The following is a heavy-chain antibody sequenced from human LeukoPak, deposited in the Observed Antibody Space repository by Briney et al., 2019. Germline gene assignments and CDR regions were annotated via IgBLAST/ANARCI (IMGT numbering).Heavy chain of an antibody. CDR2: INTNTGNP. Sequence: ASVKVSCKASGYAFIDYAINWVRQAPGQGLEWMGWINTNTGNPTYAQGFTGRFVFSLDTSVSTAYLQISSLKAEDTAVYYCARVDRGITMVRGYYYYGMDVWGQGTTVTVSS. D-gene: IGHD3-10*01. J-gene: IGHJ6*02. CDR1: GYAFIDYA. CDR3: ARVDRGITMVRGYYYYGMDV. V-gene: IGHV7-4-1*02.